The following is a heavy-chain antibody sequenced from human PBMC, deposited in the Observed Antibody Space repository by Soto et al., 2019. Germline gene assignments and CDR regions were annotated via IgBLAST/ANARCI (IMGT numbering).Heavy chain of an antibody. D-gene: IGHD3-16*02. CDR2: ISAYNGNT. CDR1: GYTFINYG. Sequence: QVQLMQSGAEVKKPGASVKVSCKASGYTFINYGINWVRQAPGQGLEWMGWISAYNGNTKDAQKFQGRVTLTTDTATSTAYMELTGLRYDDTAVYYCARDMVTFGGVLVSDYWGQGTLVTVSS. V-gene: IGHV1-18*01. CDR3: ARDMVTFGGVLVSDY. J-gene: IGHJ4*02.